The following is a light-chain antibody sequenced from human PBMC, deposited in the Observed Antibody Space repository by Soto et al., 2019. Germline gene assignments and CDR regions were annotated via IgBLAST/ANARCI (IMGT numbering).Light chain of an antibody. CDR3: MQAIEPPRT. J-gene: IGKJ1*01. CDR2: VVS. CDR1: QSLLYSDGYSY. Sequence: DIVMTQSPLSLPVTPGEPASISCRSSQSLLYSDGYSYLDWYLQRPGQSPQLLISVVSHRASGVPDRFSGSGSGTDFTLTISRVEAEDVGVYYCMQAIEPPRTFGQGTKVEIK. V-gene: IGKV2-28*01.